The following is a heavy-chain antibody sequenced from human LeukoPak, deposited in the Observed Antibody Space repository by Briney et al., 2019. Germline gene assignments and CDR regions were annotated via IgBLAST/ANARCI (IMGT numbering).Heavy chain of an antibody. D-gene: IGHD6-19*01. Sequence: GGSLRLSCAASGFTFDDYAMHWVRQAPGKGLEWVSGISWDSNSIIYADSVKGRFTISRDNSKNSLYLQMNSLRAEDTALYYCAKAVAAPGAFDIWGQGTVVTVSS. CDR2: ISWDSNSI. J-gene: IGHJ3*02. V-gene: IGHV3-9*01. CDR3: AKAVAAPGAFDI. CDR1: GFTFDDYA.